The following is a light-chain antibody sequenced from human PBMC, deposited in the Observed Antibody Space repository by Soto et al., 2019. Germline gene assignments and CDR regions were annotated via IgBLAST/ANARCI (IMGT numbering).Light chain of an antibody. CDR1: QSISSY. J-gene: IGKJ5*01. CDR3: QKYNSAPQGIT. Sequence: DIHMTLSPSSLSASVGDTVTIACRAIQSISSYLNWYQQKPGQAPQLLTHAASSLQSAVPPRFSGSASRKDFTLTISSLQPEDFATYYCQKYNSAPQGITFGQATRLEIK. V-gene: IGKV1-39*01. CDR2: AAS.